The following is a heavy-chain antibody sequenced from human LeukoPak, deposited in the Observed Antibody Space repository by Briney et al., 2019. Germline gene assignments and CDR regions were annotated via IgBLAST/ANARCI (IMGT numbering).Heavy chain of an antibody. D-gene: IGHD5-18*01. Sequence: GGSLRLSCAASRFTFSSYAMSWVRHAPGKGLEWVSAISVSGGSTYYADSVKGRFTISRDNSKNTLYLQMNSLRAEDTAVYYCARVDTAMATVFDYWGQGTLVTVSS. CDR2: ISVSGGST. CDR1: RFTFSSYA. V-gene: IGHV3-23*01. J-gene: IGHJ4*02. CDR3: ARVDTAMATVFDY.